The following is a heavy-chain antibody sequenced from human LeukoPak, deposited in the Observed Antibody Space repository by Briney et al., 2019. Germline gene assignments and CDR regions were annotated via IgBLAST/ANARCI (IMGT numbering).Heavy chain of an antibody. D-gene: IGHD2-15*01. J-gene: IGHJ4*02. Sequence: GGSLRLSCAASGFTFNNYAMSWVRQAPGKGLEWVSAIRGSGDNTYYADSVKGRFTISRENSQNTLYLQMNSLRAEDTAIYFCAKGKDRGCSGGTCYREYYFDSWGQGTLVTVSS. CDR3: AKGKDRGCSGGTCYREYYFDS. CDR2: IRGSGDNT. V-gene: IGHV3-23*01. CDR1: GFTFNNYA.